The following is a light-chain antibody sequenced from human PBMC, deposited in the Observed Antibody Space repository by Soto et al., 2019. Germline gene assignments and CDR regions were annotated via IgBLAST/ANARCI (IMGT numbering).Light chain of an antibody. V-gene: IGKV1-5*01. J-gene: IGKJ1*01. CDR1: QTISSW. CDR3: QQYDSYSSGP. CDR2: DAS. Sequence: DVQMSQSPSTLSASVGDRVTITCRASQTISSWLAWYQQKPGKAPKVLIFDASSLKTGGPSRFSGSGSGTEFTLTISNLQPDDFATYYCQQYDSYSSGPFGQGTKV.